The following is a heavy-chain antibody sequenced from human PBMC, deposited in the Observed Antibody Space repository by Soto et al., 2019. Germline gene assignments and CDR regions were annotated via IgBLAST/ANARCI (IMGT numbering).Heavy chain of an antibody. CDR3: ARERSRYDRSGYYRPDY. J-gene: IGHJ4*02. CDR1: GDTFSMYS. D-gene: IGHD3-22*01. Sequence: QVQLVQSGAEVKKPGSSVKVSCKVSGDTFSMYSISWVRQAPGQGLEWLGGIIPMLGTPSYAQRFQDRVTITADKDTTTAYMELSSLRSEDTAVYYCARERSRYDRSGYYRPDYWGQGALFTVSS. V-gene: IGHV1-69*06. CDR2: IIPMLGTP.